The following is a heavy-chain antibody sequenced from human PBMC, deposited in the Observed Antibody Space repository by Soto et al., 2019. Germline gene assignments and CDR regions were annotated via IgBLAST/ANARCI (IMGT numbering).Heavy chain of an antibody. CDR3: ARTSLRCFDWSPQNAFDI. CDR2: IDPSDSYT. Sequence: GESLKISCKGSGYSFTSYWISWVRQMPGKGLEWMGRIDPSDSYTNYSPSFQGHVTISADKSISTAYLQWSSLKASDTAMYYCARTSLRCFDWSPQNAFDIWGQGTMVTVSS. CDR1: GYSFTSYW. V-gene: IGHV5-10-1*01. J-gene: IGHJ3*02. D-gene: IGHD3-9*01.